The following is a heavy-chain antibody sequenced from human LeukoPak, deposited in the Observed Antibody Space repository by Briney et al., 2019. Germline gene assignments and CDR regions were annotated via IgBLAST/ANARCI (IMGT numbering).Heavy chain of an antibody. V-gene: IGHV1-69*05. J-gene: IGHJ1*01. CDR1: GGTFSSYA. CDR2: IIPIFGTA. D-gene: IGHD4-23*01. CDR3: ARDFKPYGGNVEYFPH. Sequence: SVKVSCKASGGTFSSYAISWVRQAPGQGLEWMGRIIPIFGTANYAQKFQGRVTITTDESTSTAYMELSSLRSEDTAVYYCARDFKPYGGNVEYFPHWGQGTLVTVSS.